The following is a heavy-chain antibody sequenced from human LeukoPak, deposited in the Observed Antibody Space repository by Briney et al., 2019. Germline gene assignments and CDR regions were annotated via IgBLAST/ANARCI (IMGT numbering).Heavy chain of an antibody. V-gene: IGHV4-34*01. D-gene: IGHD5-18*01. CDR2: INHSGST. Sequence: SETLSLTCAVYGGSFSGYYWSWIRQPPGKGLEWIGEINHSGSTNYNPSLKSRVTISVDTSKNQFSLELSSVTAADTAVYYCARQRYSYGYIPFDYWGQGTLVTVSS. J-gene: IGHJ4*02. CDR1: GGSFSGYY. CDR3: ARQRYSYGYIPFDY.